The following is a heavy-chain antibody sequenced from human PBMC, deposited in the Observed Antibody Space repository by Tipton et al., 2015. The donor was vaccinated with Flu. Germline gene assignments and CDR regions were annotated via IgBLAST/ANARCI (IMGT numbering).Heavy chain of an antibody. D-gene: IGHD6-19*01. Sequence: SLRLSCAASGFTFSSYAMHWVRRAPGKGLEWVAVISYDGSNKYYADSVKGRFTISRDNSKNTLYLQMNSLRAEDTAVYYCARYSSTLAAFDIWGQGTMVTVSS. CDR2: ISYDGSNK. J-gene: IGHJ3*02. CDR1: GFTFSSYA. CDR3: ARYSSTLAAFDI. V-gene: IGHV3-30*01.